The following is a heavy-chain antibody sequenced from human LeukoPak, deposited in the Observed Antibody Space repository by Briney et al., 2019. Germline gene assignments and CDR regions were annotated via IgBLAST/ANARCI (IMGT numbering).Heavy chain of an antibody. Sequence: GASVKVSCKVSGYTLTELSMHWVRQAPGKGLEWMGRFDPEGGETIYAQKFQGRVTMTADTSTDTVYMELSSLRSEDTAVYYCATEGKMVRGVYTDYWGQGTLVTVSS. CDR1: GYTLTELS. CDR2: FDPEGGET. J-gene: IGHJ4*02. CDR3: ATEGKMVRGVYTDY. V-gene: IGHV1-24*01. D-gene: IGHD3-10*01.